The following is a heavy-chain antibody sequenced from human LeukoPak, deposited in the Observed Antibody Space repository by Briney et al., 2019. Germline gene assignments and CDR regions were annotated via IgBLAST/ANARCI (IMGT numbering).Heavy chain of an antibody. CDR3: ARGGDIVVVVAATIDY. CDR1: GFTLRSYS. Sequence: GGSLRLSCAASGFTLRSYSMNWVRQAPGKGLEWVSSISSSSSYIYYADSVKGRFTISRDNAKNSLYLQMNSLRAEDTAVYYCARGGDIVVVVAATIDYWGQGTLVTVSS. J-gene: IGHJ4*02. D-gene: IGHD2-15*01. V-gene: IGHV3-21*01. CDR2: ISSSSSYI.